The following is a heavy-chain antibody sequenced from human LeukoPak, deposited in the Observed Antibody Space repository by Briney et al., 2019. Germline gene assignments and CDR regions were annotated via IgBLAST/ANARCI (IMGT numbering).Heavy chain of an antibody. CDR2: ISYDGSNK. J-gene: IGHJ4*02. V-gene: IGHV3-30*04. Sequence: SLRLSCATSGLSVSSEAIYWVRPDPGKGLEWVAVISYDGSNKYYADSVKGRFTISRDNSKNTLYLQMNSLRAEDTAVYYCARDCPGSSTWMDYFDYWGQGTLVTVSS. CDR1: GLSVSSEA. D-gene: IGHD1-14*01. CDR3: ARDCPGSSTWMDYFDY.